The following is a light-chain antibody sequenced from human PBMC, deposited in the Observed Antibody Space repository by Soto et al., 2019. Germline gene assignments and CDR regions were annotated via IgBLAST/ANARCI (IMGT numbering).Light chain of an antibody. CDR1: QSISSW. CDR3: QQYDNYKPLT. CDR2: DAS. J-gene: IGKJ4*01. Sequence: DIPMTQSPSTLSASVGDRVTITCRASQSISSWLAWYQQKPGKAPKLLIFDASSFESGTPSRFSGRRSGTQFTLSINGLQPDDFATYYCQQYDNYKPLTFGGGTKVDIK. V-gene: IGKV1-5*01.